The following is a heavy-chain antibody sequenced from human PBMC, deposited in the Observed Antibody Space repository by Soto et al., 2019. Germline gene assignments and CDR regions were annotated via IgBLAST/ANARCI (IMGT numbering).Heavy chain of an antibody. D-gene: IGHD3-16*01. CDR2: IYRSGST. CDR1: GDSVRNQY. CDR3: ARTLDYGHMDV. Sequence: QVQMQEAGPGLVKPSETLSLTGTVSGDSVRNQYWSWIRRPPGRGLEWIAYIYRSGSTKYNPSLKSRLTISVDTSKNQFSLKLYSVTAADTAVYYCARTLDYGHMDVWGKGTTVTVSS. V-gene: IGHV4-4*09. J-gene: IGHJ6*03.